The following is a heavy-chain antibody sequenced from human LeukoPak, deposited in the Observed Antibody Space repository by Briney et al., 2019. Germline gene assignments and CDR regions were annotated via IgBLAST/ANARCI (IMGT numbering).Heavy chain of an antibody. V-gene: IGHV3-23*01. Sequence: PGGSLRLSCAASGFTFSNYAMSWVRQAPGKGLEWVSATSGSGGSTYYADSVKGRFTISRDNSKNTLYLQMNSPRAEDTAVYYCAKDNFYDSSGSPIDYFDYWGQGTLVTVSS. D-gene: IGHD3-22*01. CDR2: TSGSGGST. J-gene: IGHJ4*02. CDR3: AKDNFYDSSGSPIDYFDY. CDR1: GFTFSNYA.